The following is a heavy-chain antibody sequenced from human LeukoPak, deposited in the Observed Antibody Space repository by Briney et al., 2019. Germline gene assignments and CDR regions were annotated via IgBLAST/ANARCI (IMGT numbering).Heavy chain of an antibody. J-gene: IGHJ4*02. CDR3: ARELGGSRG. V-gene: IGHV3-7*01. Sequence: GGSLRLSCAASGFTFSSYGMSWVRQAPGKGLEWVANIKQDGSEKYYVDSVKGRFTISRDNAKNSLYLQMNSLRAEDTAVYYCARELGGSRGWGQGTLVTVSS. CDR1: GFTFSSYG. CDR2: IKQDGSEK. D-gene: IGHD1-26*01.